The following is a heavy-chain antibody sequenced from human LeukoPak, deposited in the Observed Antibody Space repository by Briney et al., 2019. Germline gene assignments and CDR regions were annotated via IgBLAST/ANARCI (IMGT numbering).Heavy chain of an antibody. CDR2: IIPIFGTA. V-gene: IGHV1-69*05. Sequence: GASVKVSCKASGGTFSSYAISLVRQAPGQGLEWMGGIIPIFGTANYAQKFQGRVTITTDESTSTAYMELSSLRSEDTAVYYCARSDYSSGWDGFYYYMDVWGKGTTVTVSS. CDR1: GGTFSSYA. D-gene: IGHD6-19*01. CDR3: ARSDYSSGWDGFYYYMDV. J-gene: IGHJ6*03.